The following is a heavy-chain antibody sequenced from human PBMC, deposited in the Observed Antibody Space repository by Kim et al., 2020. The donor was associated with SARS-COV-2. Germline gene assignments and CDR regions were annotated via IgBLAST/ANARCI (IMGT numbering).Heavy chain of an antibody. J-gene: IGHJ6*02. CDR1: GFTFSSYS. V-gene: IGHV3-21*01. Sequence: GGSLRLSCAASGFTFSSYSMNWVRQAPGKGLEWVSSISSSSSYIYYADSVKGRFTISRDNAKNSLYLQMNSLRAEDTAVYYCARDKVSIAAAGLAVADNGDYYYYYGMEVWGQGTTVTVSS. D-gene: IGHD6-13*01. CDR2: ISSSSSYI. CDR3: ARDKVSIAAAGLAVADNGDYYYYYGMEV.